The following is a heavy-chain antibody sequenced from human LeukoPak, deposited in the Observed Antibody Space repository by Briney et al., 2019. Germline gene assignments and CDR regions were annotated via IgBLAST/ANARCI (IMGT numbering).Heavy chain of an antibody. V-gene: IGHV1-18*01. CDR3: ARVPPIGYCSGGSCKYFDY. J-gene: IGHJ4*02. Sequence: ASVKVSCKASGYTFTSYGISWVRQAPGQGLEWMGWISAYNGNTNYAQKLQGRVTMTTDTSTSTAYMELRSLRSDDTAVYYCARVPPIGYCSGGSCKYFDYWGQGTLVTVSS. CDR1: GYTFTSYG. CDR2: ISAYNGNT. D-gene: IGHD2-15*01.